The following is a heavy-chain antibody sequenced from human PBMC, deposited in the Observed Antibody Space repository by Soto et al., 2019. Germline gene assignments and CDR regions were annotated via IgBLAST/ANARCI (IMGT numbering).Heavy chain of an antibody. CDR3: AREDYDILTGYPYYYGMDV. D-gene: IGHD3-9*01. Sequence: SETLSLTCAVYGGSFSGYYWSWIRQPPGTGLEWIGEINHSGSTNYNPSLKSRVTISVDTSKNQFSLQLSSVTAADTAVYYCAREDYDILTGYPYYYGMDVWGQGTTVTVSS. CDR1: GGSFSGYY. J-gene: IGHJ6*02. CDR2: INHSGST. V-gene: IGHV4-34*01.